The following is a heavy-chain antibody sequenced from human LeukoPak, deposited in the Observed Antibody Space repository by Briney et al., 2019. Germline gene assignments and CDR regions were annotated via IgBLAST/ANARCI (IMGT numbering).Heavy chain of an antibody. J-gene: IGHJ6*03. CDR3: ARSQINYYDSSGYYDYYYYMDV. CDR1: GFTFSSYS. D-gene: IGHD3-22*01. Sequence: PGGSLRLSCAASGFTFSSYSMNWVRQAPGKGLEWVSSISSSSSYIYYADSVKGRFTRSRDNAKNSLYMQMNSLRAEDTAVYYCARSQINYYDSSGYYDYYYYMDVWGKGTTVTVSS. V-gene: IGHV3-21*01. CDR2: ISSSSSYI.